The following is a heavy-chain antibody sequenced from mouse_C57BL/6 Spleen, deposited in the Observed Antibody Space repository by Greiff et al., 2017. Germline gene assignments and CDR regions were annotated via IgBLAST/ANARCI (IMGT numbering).Heavy chain of an antibody. J-gene: IGHJ2*01. CDR2: IDPEDGET. D-gene: IGHD2-2*01. Sequence: EVQLQQSGAELVKPGASVKLSCTASGFNIKDYYMHWVKQRTEQGLEWIGRIDPEDGETKYAQKFQGKATITAATASNTAYLQLSSLTSEYTAVYYCAALYYGYDYWGQGTTLTVSS. CDR3: AALYYGYDY. CDR1: GFNIKDYY. V-gene: IGHV14-2*01.